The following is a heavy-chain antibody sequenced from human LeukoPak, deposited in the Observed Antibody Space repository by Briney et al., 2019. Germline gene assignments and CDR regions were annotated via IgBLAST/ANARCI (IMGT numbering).Heavy chain of an antibody. D-gene: IGHD4-17*01. Sequence: PGGSLRLSCAASGFTFSDYYMSWIRQAPGKGLEWVSYISSSSSYTNYADSVKGRFTISRDNAKNSLYLQMNSLRAEDTAVYYCAGAGMTTVTSPNYWGQGILVTVSS. V-gene: IGHV3-11*06. CDR1: GFTFSDYY. CDR2: ISSSSSYT. CDR3: AGAGMTTVTSPNY. J-gene: IGHJ4*02.